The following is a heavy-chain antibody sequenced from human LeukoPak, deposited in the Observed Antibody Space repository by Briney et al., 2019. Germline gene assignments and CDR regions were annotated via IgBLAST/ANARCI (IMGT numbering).Heavy chain of an antibody. CDR3: ARGSYYYGSGSFMGSDY. V-gene: IGHV1-3*01. CDR2: INAGNGNT. D-gene: IGHD3-10*01. Sequence: ASVKVSCKASGYTFTNYAMHWVRQAPGQRPEWMAWINAGNGNTEYSQKFHDRVTITRDISANTAYMELSSLTSEDTAVYYCARGSYYYGSGSFMGSDYWGQGTLVTVSS. CDR1: GYTFTNYA. J-gene: IGHJ4*02.